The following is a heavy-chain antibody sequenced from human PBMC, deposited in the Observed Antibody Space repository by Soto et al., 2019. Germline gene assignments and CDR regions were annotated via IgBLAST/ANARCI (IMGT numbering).Heavy chain of an antibody. V-gene: IGHV1-2*02. J-gene: IGHJ5*02. CDR1: GYTFTGYY. D-gene: IGHD2-2*02. CDR3: ARDPIVVVPAAISGGWFDP. Sequence: ASVKVSCKASGYTFTGYYMHWVRQAPGQGLEWMGWINPNSGGTNYAQKFQGRVTMTRDTSISTAYMELSRLRSDDTAVYYCARDPIVVVPAAISGGWFDPWGQGTLVTVSS. CDR2: INPNSGGT.